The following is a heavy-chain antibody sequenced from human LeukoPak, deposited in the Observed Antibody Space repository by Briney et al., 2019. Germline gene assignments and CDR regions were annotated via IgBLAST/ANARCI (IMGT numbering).Heavy chain of an antibody. J-gene: IGHJ4*02. CDR1: GFTFSTYG. CDR2: IKQDGSEK. Sequence: SGGSLRLSCAASGFTFSTYGMHWVRQAPGKGLEWVANIKQDGSEKYYVDSVKGRFTISRDNAKNSLYLQMNSLRAEDTAVYYCARDGYCSGGSCYGSYFDYWGQGTLVTVSS. D-gene: IGHD2-15*01. CDR3: ARDGYCSGGSCYGSYFDY. V-gene: IGHV3-7*01.